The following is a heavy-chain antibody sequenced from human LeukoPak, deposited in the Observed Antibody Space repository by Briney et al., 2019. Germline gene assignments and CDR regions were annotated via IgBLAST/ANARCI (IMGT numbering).Heavy chain of an antibody. V-gene: IGHV1-2*02. J-gene: IGHJ4*02. CDR3: ARGYCSGDCFTLFDY. D-gene: IGHD2-21*02. Sequence: ASVKVSCKASGYTFTGYYMNWVRQAPGQRLERMGWINPNSGGTNYAQKFQGRVTMTRDTSISTAYMELSRLRSDDTAVYYCARGYCSGDCFTLFDYWGQGTLVTVSS. CDR2: INPNSGGT. CDR1: GYTFTGYY.